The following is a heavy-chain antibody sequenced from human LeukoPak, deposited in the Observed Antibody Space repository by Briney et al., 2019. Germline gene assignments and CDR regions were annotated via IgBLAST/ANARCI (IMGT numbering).Heavy chain of an antibody. CDR2: ISRASESI. CDR1: GFTLNTYS. V-gene: IGHV3-21*01. CDR3: ARGATDTTRWFAP. J-gene: IGHJ5*02. Sequence: GGSLRLSCAASGFTLNTYSMTCVRQAPGKGLEWVSIISRASESIFYADSVKGRFTISRDNAKNSLYLQMNDLRAEDTATYYCARGATDTTRWFAPWGQGTLVTVSS. D-gene: IGHD1-7*01.